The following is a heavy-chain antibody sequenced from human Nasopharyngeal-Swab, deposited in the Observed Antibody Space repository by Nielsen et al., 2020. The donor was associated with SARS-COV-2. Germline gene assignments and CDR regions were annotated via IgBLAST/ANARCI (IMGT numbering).Heavy chain of an antibody. CDR3: ASSGVLWELLLDY. V-gene: IGHV4-61*01. D-gene: IGHD1-26*01. CDR1: GGSVSSGSYY. J-gene: IGHJ4*02. CDR2: IYYSGST. Sequence: GSLRLSCTVSGGSVSSGSYYWSRIRQPPGKGLEWIGYIYYSGSTNYNPSLKSRVTISVDTSKNQFSLKLSSVTAADTAVYYCASSGVLWELLLDYWGQGTLVTVSS.